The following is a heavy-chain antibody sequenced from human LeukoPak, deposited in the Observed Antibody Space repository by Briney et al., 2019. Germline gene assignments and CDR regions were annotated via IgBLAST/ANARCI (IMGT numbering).Heavy chain of an antibody. CDR2: INPNSGGT. Sequence: ASVKVSCKASGYTFTGYYMHWVQQAPGQGLEWMGWINPNSGGTNYAQKFQGRVTMTRDTSISTAYMELSRLRSDDTAVYYCARSNYYGSGRYWYFDLWGRGTLVTVSS. CDR1: GYTFTGYY. V-gene: IGHV1-2*02. J-gene: IGHJ2*01. D-gene: IGHD3-10*01. CDR3: ARSNYYGSGRYWYFDL.